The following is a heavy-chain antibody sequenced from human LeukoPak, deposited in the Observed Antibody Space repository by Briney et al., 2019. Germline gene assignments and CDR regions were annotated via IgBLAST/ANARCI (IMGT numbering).Heavy chain of an antibody. D-gene: IGHD6-13*01. V-gene: IGHV3-23*01. Sequence: GGSLRLSCAASGFTFSSYAMSWVRQAPGKGLEWVSAISGSGGSTYYADSVKGRFTISRDNSKNTLYLQMNSLRAEDTAVYYCAKALIVASSWYVFDYWGQGTLVTVSS. CDR1: GFTFSSYA. CDR3: AKALIVASSWYVFDY. CDR2: ISGSGGST. J-gene: IGHJ4*02.